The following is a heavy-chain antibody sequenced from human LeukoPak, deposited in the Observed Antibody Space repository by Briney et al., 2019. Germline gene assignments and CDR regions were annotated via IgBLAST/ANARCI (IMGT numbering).Heavy chain of an antibody. CDR1: GGTFSSYA. CDR3: ARGGGSYYRYFDY. CDR2: IIPIFGTA. Sequence: GASVKVSCKASGGTFSSYAISWVRQAPGQGLEWMGGIIPIFGTADYAQKFQGRVTITADKSTSTAYMELSSLRSDDTAVYYCARGGGSYYRYFDYWGQGTLVTVSS. V-gene: IGHV1-69*06. J-gene: IGHJ4*02. D-gene: IGHD1-26*01.